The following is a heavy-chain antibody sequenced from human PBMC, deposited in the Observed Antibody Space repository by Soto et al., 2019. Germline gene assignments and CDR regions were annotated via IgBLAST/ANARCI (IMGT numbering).Heavy chain of an antibody. J-gene: IGHJ4*02. CDR1: GFTFSSNG. CDR2: IWYDGSNK. D-gene: IGHD3-16*01. Sequence: PGGSLRLSCAASGFTFSSNGMHWVRQAPGKGLEWVAVIWYDGSNKYYADSVEGRFFISRDNFKNILYLQMNSLRADDTAVYYCARWGNNKKIDYWGQGTLVTVSS. V-gene: IGHV3-33*01. CDR3: ARWGNNKKIDY.